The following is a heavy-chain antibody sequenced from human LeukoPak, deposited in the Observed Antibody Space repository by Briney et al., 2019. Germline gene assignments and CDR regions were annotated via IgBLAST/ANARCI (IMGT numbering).Heavy chain of an antibody. CDR2: ISDSGVIS. Sequence: SGGSLRLSCAASGFTVSGYAMTWVRQAPGKGLEWVAVISDSGVISHDAESVKGRFTISRDNSKNTLYLQMNSLRVEDTAVYYCAKYISGYAPNFDDWGQGTLVTVSS. D-gene: IGHD5-12*01. V-gene: IGHV3-23*01. CDR1: GFTVSGYA. CDR3: AKYISGYAPNFDD. J-gene: IGHJ4*02.